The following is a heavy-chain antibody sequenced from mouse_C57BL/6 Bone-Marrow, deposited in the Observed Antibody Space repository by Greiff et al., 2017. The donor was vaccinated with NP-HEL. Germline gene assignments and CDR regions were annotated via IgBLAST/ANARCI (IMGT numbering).Heavy chain of an antibody. CDR2: IDPSDSET. D-gene: IGHD1-1*02. V-gene: IGHV1-52*01. CDR3: AREGGSNDY. CDR1: GYTFTSYW. J-gene: IGHJ2*01. Sequence: VKLQESGAELVRPGSSVKLSCKASGYTFTSYWMHWVKQRPIQGLEWIGNIDPSDSETHYNQKFKDKATLTVDKSSSTAYMQLSSLTSEDSAVYYCAREGGSNDYWGQGTTLTVSS.